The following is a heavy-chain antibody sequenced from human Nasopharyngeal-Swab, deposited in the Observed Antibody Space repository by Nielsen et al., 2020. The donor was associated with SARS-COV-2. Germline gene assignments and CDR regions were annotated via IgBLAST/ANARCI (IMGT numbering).Heavy chain of an antibody. V-gene: IGHV3-33*01. Sequence: GGSLRLSCAASGFTFSSYGMHWVRQAPGKGLEWVAVIWYDGSNKYYADSVKGRFTISRDNSKNTLYLQMNSLRAEDTAVYYCARDLPLRAAADIPPRNWGQGTLVTVSS. CDR3: ARDLPLRAAADIPPRN. D-gene: IGHD6-13*01. CDR1: GFTFSSYG. CDR2: IWYDGSNK. J-gene: IGHJ4*02.